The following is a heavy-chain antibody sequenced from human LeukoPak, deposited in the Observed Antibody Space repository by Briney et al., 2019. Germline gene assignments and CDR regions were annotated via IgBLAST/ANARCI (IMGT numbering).Heavy chain of an antibody. D-gene: IGHD1-26*01. CDR1: GGSISSGSYY. Sequence: PSETLSLTSTVSGGSISSGSYYWSWIRQPAGKGLEWIGRIYTSGSTNYNPSLKSRVTISVDTSKNQFSLKLSSVTAADTAVYYCARVPFMGYYYYMDVWGKGTTVTVSS. CDR3: ARVPFMGYYYYMDV. V-gene: IGHV4-61*02. CDR2: IYTSGST. J-gene: IGHJ6*03.